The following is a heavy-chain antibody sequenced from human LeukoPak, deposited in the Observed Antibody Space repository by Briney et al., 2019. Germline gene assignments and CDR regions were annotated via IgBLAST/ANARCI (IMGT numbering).Heavy chain of an antibody. V-gene: IGHV4-59*08. Sequence: SETLSLTCSVFGASISGYYWSWIRQPPGKGLEWIAFINYNGHINYNPSLKSRVTISVDTSKTQFSLKLNSVTAADTALYYCARHTVVATSSFDYWGQGTLVTVSS. D-gene: IGHD2-15*01. J-gene: IGHJ4*02. CDR3: ARHTVVATSSFDY. CDR2: INYNGHI. CDR1: GASISGYY.